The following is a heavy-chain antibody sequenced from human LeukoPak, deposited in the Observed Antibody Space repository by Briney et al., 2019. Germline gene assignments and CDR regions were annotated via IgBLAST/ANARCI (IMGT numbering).Heavy chain of an antibody. J-gene: IGHJ3*02. CDR1: GFTFSTHW. CDR2: IKEDGSET. Sequence: PGGSLRLSCVASGFTFSTHWMAWVRQAPGKGLEWVAKIKEDGSETSYVDSVKGRLTISRDNAKNSLHLQMNGLRAEDTGLYYCARTQMDTGYRPFDIWGQGTMVTVSS. D-gene: IGHD5-24*01. CDR3: ARTQMDTGYRPFDI. V-gene: IGHV3-7*01.